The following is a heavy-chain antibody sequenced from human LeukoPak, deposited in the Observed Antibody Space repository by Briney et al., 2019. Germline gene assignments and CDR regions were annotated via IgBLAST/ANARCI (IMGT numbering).Heavy chain of an antibody. V-gene: IGHV3-30*02. D-gene: IGHD5-12*01. CDR1: GFTFSDCS. J-gene: IGHJ4*02. CDR2: IRYDGIGK. CDR3: AKEPGSTGAYDT. Sequence: GGSLRLSCAASGFTFSDCSMHYVRLAPGKGLEWVAFIRYDGIGKSYADSVKGRFTVSRDNSKNTLFLQMNSLRTEDTAVYSCAKEPGSTGAYDTWGQGTLVTVSS.